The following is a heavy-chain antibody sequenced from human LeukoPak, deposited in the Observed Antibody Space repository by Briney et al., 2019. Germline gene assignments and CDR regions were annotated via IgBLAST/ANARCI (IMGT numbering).Heavy chain of an antibody. J-gene: IGHJ4*02. CDR3: ARRGLAVAGPFDY. Sequence: AGGSLRLSCAASGFTFSTYEMHWVRQAPGKGLEWVSYITGSGSTIYYADSVKGRFTISRDNAKNSLYLQMNSLRAEDTAVYYCARRGLAVAGPFDYWGQGTLVTVSS. V-gene: IGHV3-48*03. CDR1: GFTFSTYE. D-gene: IGHD6-19*01. CDR2: ITGSGSTI.